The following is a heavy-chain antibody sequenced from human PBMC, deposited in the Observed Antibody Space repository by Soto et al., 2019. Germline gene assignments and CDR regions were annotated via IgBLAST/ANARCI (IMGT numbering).Heavy chain of an antibody. D-gene: IGHD3-10*01. Sequence: SETLSLTCTVSGGSISGYYWSWIRPPRGRGLEWIGYIYYSGSTNYNPSLKSRVTISVDTSKNQFSLKLSSVTAADTAVYYCARVRPNLWFGELPPYYYYYMDVWGKGTTVT. CDR1: GGSISGYY. CDR2: IYYSGST. V-gene: IGHV4-59*01. CDR3: ARVRPNLWFGELPPYYYYYMDV. J-gene: IGHJ6*03.